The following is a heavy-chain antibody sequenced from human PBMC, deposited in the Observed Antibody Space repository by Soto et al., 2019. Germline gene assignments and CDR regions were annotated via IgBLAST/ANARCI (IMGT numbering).Heavy chain of an antibody. V-gene: IGHV3-33*01. J-gene: IGHJ6*02. CDR2: IWYDGSNK. Sequence: QVQLVESGGGVVQPGRSLRLSCAASGFTFSSYGMHWVRQAPGKGLEWVAVIWYDGSNKYYADSVKGRFTISRDNSKNTLYLQVNSLRAEDTAVYYCARDRAATAYYYGMDVWGQGTTVTVSS. CDR3: ARDRAATAYYYGMDV. D-gene: IGHD6-25*01. CDR1: GFTFSSYG.